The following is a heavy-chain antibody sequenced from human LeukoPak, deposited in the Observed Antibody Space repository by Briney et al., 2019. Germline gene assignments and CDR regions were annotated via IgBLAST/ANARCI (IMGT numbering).Heavy chain of an antibody. CDR1: GLSFSGYW. CDR2: IKQDGSEK. CDR3: ASRYCTGVNCFAASYMCMDV. D-gene: IGHD2-8*02. Sequence: GGSLRLSCAASGLSFSGYWLTWVRQAPGKGLEWVANIKQDGSEKNYVDSVKGRFTISRDNADNSLYLEMTNLRVEDTAVYFCASRYCTGVNCFAASYMCMDVWGKGTTVTVSS. V-gene: IGHV3-7*01. J-gene: IGHJ6*03.